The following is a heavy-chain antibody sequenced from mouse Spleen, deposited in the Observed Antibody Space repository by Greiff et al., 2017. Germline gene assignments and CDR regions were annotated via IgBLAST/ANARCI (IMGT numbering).Heavy chain of an antibody. V-gene: IGHV1-55*01. CDR2: IYPGSGST. D-gene: IGHD2-5*01. Sequence: QVQLQQSGAELVKPGASVKMSCKASGYTFTSYWITWVKQRPGQGLEWIGDIYPGSGSTNYNEKFKSKATLTVDTSSSTAYMQLSSLTSEDSAVYYCARCAYYSNYDAMDYWGQGTSVTVSS. CDR1: GYTFTSYW. J-gene: IGHJ4*01. CDR3: ARCAYYSNYDAMDY.